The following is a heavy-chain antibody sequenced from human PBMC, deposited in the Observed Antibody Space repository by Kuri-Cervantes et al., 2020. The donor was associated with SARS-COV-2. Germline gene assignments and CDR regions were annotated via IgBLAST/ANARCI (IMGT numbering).Heavy chain of an antibody. D-gene: IGHD3-22*01. CDR1: GFTFTSSA. CDR3: AAPFYYYDSSGYANYYYYGMDV. V-gene: IGHV1-58*01. Sequence: SVKVSCKASGFTFTSSAVQWVRQARGQRLEWIGWIVVGSGNTNYAQKFQERGTITRDMSTSTAYMELSSLRSEDTAVYYCAAPFYYYDSSGYANYYYYGMDVWGQGTTVTVSS. CDR2: IVVGSGNT. J-gene: IGHJ6*02.